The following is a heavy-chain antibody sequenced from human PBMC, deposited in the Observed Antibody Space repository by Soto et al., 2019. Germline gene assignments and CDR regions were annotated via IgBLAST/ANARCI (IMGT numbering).Heavy chain of an antibody. CDR2: ISAYHGNT. Sequence: QVQLVQSGAEVKKPGASVKVSCKASGYTFTSYGISWVRQAPGQGLEWMGWISAYHGNTNYAQKLQGRVTMTTVTSTSKADIDLRSLTTDDTAVYFCASLIAVAGTLRFDPWGQGTLVSVSS. D-gene: IGHD6-19*01. V-gene: IGHV1-18*01. CDR1: GYTFTSYG. CDR3: ASLIAVAGTLRFDP. J-gene: IGHJ5*02.